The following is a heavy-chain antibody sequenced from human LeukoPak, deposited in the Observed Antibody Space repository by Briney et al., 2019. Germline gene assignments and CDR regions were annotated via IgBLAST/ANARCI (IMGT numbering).Heavy chain of an antibody. D-gene: IGHD3-16*02. Sequence: GGSLKLSCAASGFTISSYWMSWVRQAPGKGLEWVANIKQDGSEKYYVDSVKGRFTISRDNAKNSLYLQMNSLRAEETAVYYCARGYSFDQWGQGTLVTVSS. CDR2: IKQDGSEK. V-gene: IGHV3-7*04. CDR1: GFTISSYW. J-gene: IGHJ4*02. CDR3: ARGYSFDQ.